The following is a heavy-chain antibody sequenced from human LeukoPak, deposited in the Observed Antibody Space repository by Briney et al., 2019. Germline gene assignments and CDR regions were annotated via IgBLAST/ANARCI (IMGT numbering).Heavy chain of an antibody. V-gene: IGHV3-15*01. D-gene: IGHD2-2*01. Sequence: GGSLRLSCAASGFTFSNAWMSWVRQAPGKGLEWVGHIKSKTDGGTTDYAAPVKGRFTISRDDSKNTLYLQMNSLKTEDTAVYYCTTDPPVPADDAFDIWGQGTMVTVSS. CDR3: TTDPPVPADDAFDI. J-gene: IGHJ3*02. CDR2: IKSKTDGGTT. CDR1: GFTFSNAW.